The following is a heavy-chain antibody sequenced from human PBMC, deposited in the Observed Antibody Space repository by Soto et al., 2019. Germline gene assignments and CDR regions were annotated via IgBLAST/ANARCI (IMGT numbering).Heavy chain of an antibody. CDR2: ISSSSSYI. CDR1: GFTFSSYS. D-gene: IGHD6-19*01. J-gene: IGHJ4*02. V-gene: IGHV3-21*01. Sequence: GGSLRLSCTASGFTFSSYSMNWVRQAPGKGLEWVSSISSSSSYIYYADSVKGRFTISRDNAKNSLYLQMNSLRAEDTAVYYCARDGHSSGWYLEYYFDYWGQGTLVTVSS. CDR3: ARDGHSSGWYLEYYFDY.